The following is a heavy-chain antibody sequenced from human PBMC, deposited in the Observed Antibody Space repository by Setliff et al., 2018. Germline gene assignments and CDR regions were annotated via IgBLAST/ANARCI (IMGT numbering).Heavy chain of an antibody. CDR2: IYYSRST. CDR3: ARDRQYCSSPTCYSSYFYYYGMDV. CDR1: GGSISSHY. Sequence: PSETLSLTCTVSGGSISSHYWSWIRQPPGKGLEWIGYIYYSRSTNYNPSLKSRVTISVDTSKNQFSLKLSSVTAADTAVYYCARDRQYCSSPTCYSSYFYYYGMDVWGQGTTVTVSS. J-gene: IGHJ6*02. V-gene: IGHV4-59*11. D-gene: IGHD2-2*02.